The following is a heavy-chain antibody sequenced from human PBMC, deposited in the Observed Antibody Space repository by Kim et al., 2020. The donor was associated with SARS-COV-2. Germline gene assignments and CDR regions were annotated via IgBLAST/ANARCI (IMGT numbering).Heavy chain of an antibody. CDR1: GYTFTRYY. V-gene: IGHV1-46*01. CDR3: AREAYCGGDCYYDY. D-gene: IGHD2-21*02. J-gene: IGHJ4*02. CDR2: INPSGDST. Sequence: ASVKVSCKASGYTFTRYYVHWVRQAPGQGLEWMGIINPSGDSTSYAQKFQGRVTMTRDTSTSTVYMELSSLRSEDTAVYYCAREAYCGGDCYYDYWGQGTLVTVSS.